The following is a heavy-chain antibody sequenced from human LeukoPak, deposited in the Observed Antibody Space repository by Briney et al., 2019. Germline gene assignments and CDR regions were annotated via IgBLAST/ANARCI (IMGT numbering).Heavy chain of an antibody. CDR1: GFTFSDYY. V-gene: IGHV3-11*04. CDR2: VSSGGSTI. Sequence: GGSLRLSCAVSGFTFSDYYMSWIRQAPGKGLEWVSYVSSGGSTISHADSVKGRFTISRDNAKNSLYLQMNSLRAEDTAVYYCARDRYSSGWYLFDYWGQGTLVTVSS. J-gene: IGHJ4*02. D-gene: IGHD6-19*01. CDR3: ARDRYSSGWYLFDY.